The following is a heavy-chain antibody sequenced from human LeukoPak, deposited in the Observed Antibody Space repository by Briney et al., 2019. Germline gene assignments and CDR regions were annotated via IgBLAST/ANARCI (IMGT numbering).Heavy chain of an antibody. CDR2: IYHSGST. CDR3: AKGAGPSWFDP. Sequence: SETLSLTCTVSGGSISSYYWSWIRQPPGKGLEWIGSIYHSGSTNYSPSLKSRVTISIDTSRNQFSMHLNSVPAADTAVYYCAKGAGPSWFDPWGQGTLVTVSS. CDR1: GGSISSYY. J-gene: IGHJ5*02. V-gene: IGHV4-59*08. D-gene: IGHD6-19*01.